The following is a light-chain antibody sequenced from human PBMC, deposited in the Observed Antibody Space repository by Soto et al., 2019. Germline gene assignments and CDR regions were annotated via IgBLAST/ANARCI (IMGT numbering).Light chain of an antibody. CDR1: TSDVGGYNS. CDR3: CSYAGSYTLL. CDR2: DVS. Sequence: QSVLTQPRSVSGSPGQSVTISCTGTTSDVGGYNSVSWYQQHPGNAPKLMIFDVSKRPSGVPDRFSGSKSGNTASLTISGPQAEDEADYYCCSYAGSYTLLFGGGTKVTVL. J-gene: IGLJ2*01. V-gene: IGLV2-11*01.